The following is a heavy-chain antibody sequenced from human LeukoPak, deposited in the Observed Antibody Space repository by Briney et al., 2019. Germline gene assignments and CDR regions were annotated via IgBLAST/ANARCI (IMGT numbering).Heavy chain of an antibody. V-gene: IGHV3-23*01. Sequence: PGGSLRLSCAASGFTFSSYAMSWVRQAPGKGLEWVSAISGSGGSTYYADSVKGRFTISRDNSKNTLYLQMNSLRVEDTAVYYCAREPGSYFHFDYWGQGTLVTVSS. D-gene: IGHD2/OR15-2a*01. CDR3: AREPGSYFHFDY. J-gene: IGHJ4*02. CDR1: GFTFSSYA. CDR2: ISGSGGST.